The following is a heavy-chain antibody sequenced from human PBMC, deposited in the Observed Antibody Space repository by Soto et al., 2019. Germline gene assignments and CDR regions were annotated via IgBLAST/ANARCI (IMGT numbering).Heavy chain of an antibody. D-gene: IGHD1-26*01. CDR1: GFTFRSYA. CDR3: AKQKGSSITYGMDV. Sequence: GGSLRLSCASSGFTFRSYAMSLVRQAPGKGLEWVSAISGSGGSTYYADSVKGRFTISRDNSKNTLYLQMNSLRAEDTAVYYCAKQKGSSITYGMDVWGQGTTVTSP. V-gene: IGHV3-23*01. J-gene: IGHJ6*02. CDR2: ISGSGGST.